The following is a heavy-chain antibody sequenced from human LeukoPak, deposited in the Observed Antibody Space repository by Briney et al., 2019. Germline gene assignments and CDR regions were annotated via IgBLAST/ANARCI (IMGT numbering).Heavy chain of an antibody. CDR3: TAVQQWLAQALGY. Sequence: GGSLRLSCAASGFTFSNAWMTWVRQAPGKGLEWVGHIKKKSDGGTTDYAAPVKGRFTISRDDSKDTVYLQMNSLKTEDTAVYFCTAVQQWLAQALGYWGQGTLVTVSS. D-gene: IGHD6-19*01. CDR2: IKKKSDGGTT. CDR1: GFTFSNAW. J-gene: IGHJ4*02. V-gene: IGHV3-15*01.